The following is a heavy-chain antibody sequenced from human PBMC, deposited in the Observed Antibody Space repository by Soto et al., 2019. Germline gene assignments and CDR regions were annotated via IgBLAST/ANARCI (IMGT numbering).Heavy chain of an antibody. J-gene: IGHJ4*02. CDR2: IYYSGST. Sequence: SETLSLTCTVSGGSLSSGDYYWSWIRQPPGKGLEWIGYIYYSGSTYYNPSLKSRVTISVDTSKNQFSLKLSSVTAADTAVYYCARGITMIVVVPIYYFDYWGQGTLVTVSS. CDR1: GGSLSSGDYY. CDR3: ARGITMIVVVPIYYFDY. D-gene: IGHD3-22*01. V-gene: IGHV4-30-4*01.